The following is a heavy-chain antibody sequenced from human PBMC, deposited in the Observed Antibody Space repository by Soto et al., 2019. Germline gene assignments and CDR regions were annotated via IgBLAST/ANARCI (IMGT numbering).Heavy chain of an antibody. CDR3: ARREQHNWFDP. D-gene: IGHD1-26*01. V-gene: IGHV3-23*04. Sequence: EVQLVESGGGLVKPGGSLRLSCAASGFTFSNAWMSWVRQAPGKGLEWVSAISGSGGSTYYADSVKGRFTISRDNSKNTLYLQMNSLRAEDTAVYYCARREQHNWFDPWGQGTLVTVSS. J-gene: IGHJ5*02. CDR1: GFTFSNAW. CDR2: ISGSGGST.